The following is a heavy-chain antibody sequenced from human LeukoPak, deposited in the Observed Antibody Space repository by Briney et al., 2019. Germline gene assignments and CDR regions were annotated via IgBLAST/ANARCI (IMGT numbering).Heavy chain of an antibody. CDR2: INHSGST. D-gene: IGHD6-13*01. Sequence: SETLSLTCAVSGGSISSSNWWSWVRQPPGGGLEWIGEINHSGSTNYNPSLKSRVTISVDTSKNQFSLKLSSVTAADTAVYYCARVYPYSSSWYGGFDPWGQGTLVTVSS. CDR1: GGSISSSNW. V-gene: IGHV4-4*02. CDR3: ARVYPYSSSWYGGFDP. J-gene: IGHJ5*02.